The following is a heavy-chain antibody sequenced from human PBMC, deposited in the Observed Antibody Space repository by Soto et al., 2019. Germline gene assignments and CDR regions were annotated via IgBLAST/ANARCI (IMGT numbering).Heavy chain of an antibody. CDR1: GYTFTSYG. Sequence: QVQLVQSGAEVKKPGASVKVSCKASGYTFTSYGISWVRQAPGQGLEWMGWISAYNGNTNYAQKLQDRVTMTSDTSTSTAYMELRSLRSDDTAVYSCARDGQIAPAHGTVTTFDYWGQGSLVTVSS. V-gene: IGHV1-18*04. CDR3: ARDGQIAPAHGTVTTFDY. CDR2: ISAYNGNT. D-gene: IGHD4-17*01. J-gene: IGHJ4*02.